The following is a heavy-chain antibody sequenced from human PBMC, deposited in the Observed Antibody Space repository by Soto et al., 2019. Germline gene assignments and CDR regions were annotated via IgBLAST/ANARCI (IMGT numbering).Heavy chain of an antibody. Sequence: SGPTLVNPTETLTLTCTVSGFSLSNARMGVSWIRQPPGKALEWLAHIFSNDEKSYSTSLKSRLTISKDTSKSQVVLTMTNMDPVDTATYYCARTRPGYDFWSGYYSAVDYWGQGALVTVSS. CDR2: IFSNDEK. CDR1: GFSLSNARMG. J-gene: IGHJ4*02. D-gene: IGHD3-3*01. CDR3: ARTRPGYDFWSGYYSAVDY. V-gene: IGHV2-26*01.